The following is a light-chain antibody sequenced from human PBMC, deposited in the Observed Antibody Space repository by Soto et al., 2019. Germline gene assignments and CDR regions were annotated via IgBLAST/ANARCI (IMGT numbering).Light chain of an antibody. CDR2: YDN. CDR1: SIGGQS. V-gene: IGLV3-21*04. J-gene: IGLJ1*01. CDR3: QLWDSSGSHPRV. Sequence: SYELTQPPSVSVAPGKTARITCGENSIGGQSVHWYQQKPGQAPVLVIYYDNDRPSGIPERFSGSNSGNTATLTISRVEAGDEADYYCQLWDSSGSHPRVFGTGTKLTIL.